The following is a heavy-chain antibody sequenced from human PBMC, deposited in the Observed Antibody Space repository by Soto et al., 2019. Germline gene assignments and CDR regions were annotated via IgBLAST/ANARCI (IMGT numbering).Heavy chain of an antibody. Sequence: PSETLSLTCTVSSDPISSGDYYWSWIRQPPGKGLEWIGHVRYRGSSYYNPSLKSRVTISIDTSQNQFSLRLSSVTAADTAVYYCARGQVVVAQHWGQGTLVTVSS. CDR1: SDPISSGDYY. CDR3: ARGQVVVAQH. CDR2: VRYRGSS. V-gene: IGHV4-30-4*01. J-gene: IGHJ4*02. D-gene: IGHD2-15*01.